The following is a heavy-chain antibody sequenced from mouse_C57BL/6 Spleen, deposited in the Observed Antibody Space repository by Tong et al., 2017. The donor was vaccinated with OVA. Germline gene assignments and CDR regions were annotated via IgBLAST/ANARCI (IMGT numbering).Heavy chain of an antibody. V-gene: IGHV5-17*01. Sequence: SLKVACAFSKFTFSDYGMHWVRQAPEKGLEWVAYISSGSSTIYYADTVKGRFTISRDNAKNTLFLQMTSLRAEDTAMYYCARPVVPCAYWGQGNTLKVAS. CDR2: ISSGSSTI. CDR3: ARPVVPCAY. D-gene: IGHD1-1*01. J-gene: IGHJ2*01. CDR1: KFTFSDYG.